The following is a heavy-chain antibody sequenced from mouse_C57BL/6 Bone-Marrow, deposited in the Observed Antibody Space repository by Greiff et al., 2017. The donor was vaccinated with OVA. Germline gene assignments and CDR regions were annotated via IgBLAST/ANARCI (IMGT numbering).Heavy chain of an antibody. J-gene: IGHJ3*01. Sequence: VQLKESGAELVKPGASVKLSCTASGFNIKDYYMHWVKQRTEQGLEWIGRIDPEDGATKYAPKFQGKATITADTSSNTAYLQLSSLTSEDTAVYYCEGIAQATFAYWGQGTLVTVSA. CDR3: EGIAQATFAY. D-gene: IGHD3-2*02. CDR1: GFNIKDYY. V-gene: IGHV14-2*01. CDR2: IDPEDGAT.